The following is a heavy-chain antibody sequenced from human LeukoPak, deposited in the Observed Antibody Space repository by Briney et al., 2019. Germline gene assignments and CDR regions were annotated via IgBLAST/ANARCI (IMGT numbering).Heavy chain of an antibody. CDR2: ISYGGST. CDR3: ARGPAEESSYEY. Sequence: PSETLSLTCTVSGASVSSDNYYWTWIRQPPGKGLEWIGYISYGGSTNYNPALKRQITISRDTSKNQISLKLASVSAADTAFYFCARGPAEESSYEYWGQGILVTVSS. J-gene: IGHJ4*02. CDR1: GASVSSDNYY. V-gene: IGHV4-61*01. D-gene: IGHD2-2*01.